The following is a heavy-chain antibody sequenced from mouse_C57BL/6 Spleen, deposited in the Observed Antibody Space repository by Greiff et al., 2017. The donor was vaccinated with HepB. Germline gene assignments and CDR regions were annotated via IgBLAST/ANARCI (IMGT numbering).Heavy chain of an antibody. D-gene: IGHD1-1*01. J-gene: IGHJ2*01. CDR3: ARGGYYGSQYYCDY. CDR2: IDPSDSYT. V-gene: IGHV1-69*01. CDR1: GYTFTSYW. Sequence: QVQLQQPGAELVMPGASVKLSCKASGYTFTSYWMHWVKQRPGQGLEWIGEIDPSDSYTNYNQKFKGKSTLTVDKSSSTAYMQLSSLTSDDSAVYYCARGGYYGSQYYCDYWGKGTTLTVS.